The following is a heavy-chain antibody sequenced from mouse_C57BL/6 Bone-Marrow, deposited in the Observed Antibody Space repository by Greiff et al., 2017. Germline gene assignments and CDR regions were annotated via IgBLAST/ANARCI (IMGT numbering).Heavy chain of an antibody. CDR3: ARPASKGYYFDY. Sequence: EVKLQESGGGLVQPGESLKLSCESNDYEFPSHDMSWVRKTPEKRLELVAAINSDGGSTYYPDTMERRFIISRDKTTKTLYLQLSSLRSEDTALYYCARPASKGYYFDYWGQGTSLTVSA. CDR2: INSDGGST. J-gene: IGHJ2*03. CDR1: DYEFPSHD. V-gene: IGHV5-2*01. D-gene: IGHD2-14*01.